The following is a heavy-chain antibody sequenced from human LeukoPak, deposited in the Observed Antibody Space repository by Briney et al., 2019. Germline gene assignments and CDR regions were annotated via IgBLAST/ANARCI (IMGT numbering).Heavy chain of an antibody. D-gene: IGHD3-10*01. Sequence: SETPSVTSTQSRGSTSSYYWSWIRQPARKGVGWIGRIYTSGSTNYNPSLKSRVTMSVDTSKNQFSLKLSSVTAADTAVYYCARDRILWFGEQFDPWGQGTLVTVSS. CDR2: IYTSGST. V-gene: IGHV4-4*07. CDR1: RGSTSSYY. J-gene: IGHJ5*02. CDR3: ARDRILWFGEQFDP.